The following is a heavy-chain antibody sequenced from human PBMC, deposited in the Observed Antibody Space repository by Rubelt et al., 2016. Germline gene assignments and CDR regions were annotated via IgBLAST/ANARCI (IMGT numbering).Heavy chain of an antibody. CDR2: INHSGST. CDR3: ARGGRYYGSGSYQRHNWFDP. CDR1: GGSFSGYY. J-gene: IGHJ5*02. V-gene: IGHV4-34*01. D-gene: IGHD3-10*01. Sequence: QVQLQQWGAGLLKPSETLSLTCAVYGGSFSGYYWSWIRQPPGKGLEWIGEINHSGSTNYNPSLKSRVTISVDTAKNQFSLKLSSGPAADTAVYYCARGGRYYGSGSYQRHNWFDPWDQGTLVTVSS.